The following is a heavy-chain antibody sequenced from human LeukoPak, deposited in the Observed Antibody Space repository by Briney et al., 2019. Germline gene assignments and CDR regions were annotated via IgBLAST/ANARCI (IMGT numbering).Heavy chain of an antibody. V-gene: IGHV3-30*02. D-gene: IGHD6-19*01. CDR3: AGSSSGWYGVSWFDP. Sequence: PGGSLRLSCAASGFTFSSYGMHWVRQAPGKGLEWVAFIRYDGSNKYYADSVKGRFTISRDNSKNTLYLQMNSLRAEDTAVYYCAGSSSGWYGVSWFDPWGQGTLVSVSS. CDR2: IRYDGSNK. CDR1: GFTFSSYG. J-gene: IGHJ5*02.